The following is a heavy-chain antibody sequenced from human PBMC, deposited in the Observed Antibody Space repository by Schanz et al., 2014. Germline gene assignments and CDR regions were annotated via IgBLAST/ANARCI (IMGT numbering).Heavy chain of an antibody. CDR3: ARTSSGDAFNL. V-gene: IGHV4-59*11. D-gene: IGHD3-22*01. Sequence: QVQLQESGPGLVKPSEALSLTCTVSGGSISSHFWTWIRQPPGKGLEWIGYIYHSGSTNYNPSLKSRVTILVDTSKNQFSLRLSSVTAADTAVYYCARTSSGDAFNLWGQGTMVTVSS. J-gene: IGHJ3*01. CDR1: GGSISSHF. CDR2: IYHSGST.